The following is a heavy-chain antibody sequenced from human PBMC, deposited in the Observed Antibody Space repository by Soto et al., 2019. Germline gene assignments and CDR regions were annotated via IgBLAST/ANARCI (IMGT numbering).Heavy chain of an antibody. D-gene: IGHD4-17*01. Sequence: QVQLQESGPGLVKPSETLSLTCTVSGGSISSYYWSWIRQPPGKGLEWIGYIYYSGSTNYNPSLKSQVTISVDTSKNQFSLKLSSVTAADTAVYYCARRYGGHFDYWGQGTLVTVSS. J-gene: IGHJ4*02. CDR3: ARRYGGHFDY. CDR1: GGSISSYY. CDR2: IYYSGST. V-gene: IGHV4-59*08.